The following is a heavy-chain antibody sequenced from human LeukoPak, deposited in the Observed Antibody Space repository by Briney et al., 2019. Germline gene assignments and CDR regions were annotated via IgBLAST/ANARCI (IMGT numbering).Heavy chain of an antibody. CDR3: ARGGRDGYSFDI. D-gene: IGHD5-24*01. Sequence: GASVKVSCKASGYTFSSFAMQWVRQAPGQRLEWMGWINTANDDTKYSQNFQGRVSITRDTSASTAYMELYGLRSEDTAVYYCARGGRDGYSFDIWGQGTMVTVSS. V-gene: IGHV1-3*04. J-gene: IGHJ3*02. CDR1: GYTFSSFA. CDR2: INTANDDT.